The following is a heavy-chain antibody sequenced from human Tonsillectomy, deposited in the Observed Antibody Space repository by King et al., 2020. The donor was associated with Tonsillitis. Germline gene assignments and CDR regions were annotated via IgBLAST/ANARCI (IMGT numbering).Heavy chain of an antibody. CDR1: GFTFTSSA. CDR3: AVPPTRFLWFRAVPQNGFDP. CDR2: IVVGSGNT. Sequence: QLVESGPEVKKPGTSVKISCTAAGFTFTSSAMQWRRQARGQRLEWIGWIVVGSGNTNYAQKIQERVTITRDMSTSTAYMELSSLRSEDTAVYYRAVPPTRFLWFRAVPQNGFDPWGQGTLVTVSS. J-gene: IGHJ5*02. D-gene: IGHD3-10*01. V-gene: IGHV1-58*02.